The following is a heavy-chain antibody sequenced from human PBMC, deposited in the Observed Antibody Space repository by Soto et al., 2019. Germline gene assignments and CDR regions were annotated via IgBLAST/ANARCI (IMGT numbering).Heavy chain of an antibody. Sequence: GGSLRLSCPASGFTFSSYAMSWVRQAPGKGLEWVSAISGSGGSTYYADSVKGRFTISRDNSKNTLYLQMNSLRAEDTAVYYCXKTRTAMVTYYYYGMDVWGQGTTVTVSS. CDR3: XKTRTAMVTYYYYGMDV. CDR2: ISGSGGST. CDR1: GFTFSSYA. D-gene: IGHD5-18*01. V-gene: IGHV3-23*01. J-gene: IGHJ6*02.